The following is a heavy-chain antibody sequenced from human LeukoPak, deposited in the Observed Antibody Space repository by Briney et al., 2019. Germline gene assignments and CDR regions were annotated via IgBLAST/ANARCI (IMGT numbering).Heavy chain of an antibody. CDR3: ARDGSSWYGYYYYYMDV. CDR1: GYTFTGYY. Sequence: GASVKVSCKASGYTFTGYYMHWVRQAPGQGLEWVGWINPNSGGTNYAQKFQGRVTMTRDTSISTAYMELSRLRSDDTAVYYCARDGSSWYGYYYYYMDVWGKGTTVTVSS. J-gene: IGHJ6*03. D-gene: IGHD6-13*01. V-gene: IGHV1-2*02. CDR2: INPNSGGT.